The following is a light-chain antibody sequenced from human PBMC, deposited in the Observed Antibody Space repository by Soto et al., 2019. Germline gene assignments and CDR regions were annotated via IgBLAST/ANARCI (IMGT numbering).Light chain of an antibody. CDR3: SAYTSSDTVL. Sequence: QSALTQPASASGSPGQSITISCTGTSSDVGGYQYVSWYQQHPGKAPKLLIFEVTRRPSGVSDRFSGSKSGNTASLTVSGLQSEDEADYYCSAYTSSDTVLFGGGTKLTVL. CDR1: SSDVGGYQY. V-gene: IGLV2-14*01. J-gene: IGLJ3*02. CDR2: EVT.